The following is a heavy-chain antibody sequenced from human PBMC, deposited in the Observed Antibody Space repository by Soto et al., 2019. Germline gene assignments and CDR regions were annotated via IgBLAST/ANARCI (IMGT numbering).Heavy chain of an antibody. CDR1: GFTFSSYA. CDR2: ISGSGGST. J-gene: IGHJ4*02. D-gene: IGHD3-10*01. V-gene: IGHV3-23*01. Sequence: GGSLRLSCAASGFTFSSYAMSWVRQAPGKGLEWVSAISGSGGSTYYADSVKGRFTISRDNSKNTLYLQMNSLRAEDTAVYYCAKVQYYYGSGRPYYFDYWGQGTLVTVSS. CDR3: AKVQYYYGSGRPYYFDY.